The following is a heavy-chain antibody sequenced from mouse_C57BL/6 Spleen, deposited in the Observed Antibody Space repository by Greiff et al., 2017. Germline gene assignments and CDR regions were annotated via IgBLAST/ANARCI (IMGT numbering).Heavy chain of an antibody. Sequence: VQLQQPGAELVKPGASVKLSCKASGYTFTSYWMHWVKQRPGQGLEWIGMIHPNSGSTNYNEKFKSKATLTVDKSSSTAYMQLSSLTSEDAAVYYCARSGGNYDFDCWGQGTTLTVSS. CDR1: GYTFTSYW. V-gene: IGHV1-64*01. CDR2: IHPNSGST. D-gene: IGHD2-1*01. CDR3: ARSGGNYDFDC. J-gene: IGHJ2*01.